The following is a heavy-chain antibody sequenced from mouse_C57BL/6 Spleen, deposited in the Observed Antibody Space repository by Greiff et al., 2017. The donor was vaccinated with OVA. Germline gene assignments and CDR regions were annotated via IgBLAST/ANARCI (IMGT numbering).Heavy chain of an antibody. D-gene: IGHD2-4*01. V-gene: IGHV1-4*01. J-gene: IGHJ2*01. Sequence: VQRVESGAELARPGASVKMSCKASGYTFTSYTMHWVKQRPGQGLEWIGYINPSSGYTKYNQKFKDKATLTADKSSSTAYMQLSSLTSEDSAVYYCAIYYDLYYFDYWGQGTTLTVSS. CDR1: GYTFTSYT. CDR3: AIYYDLYYFDY. CDR2: INPSSGYT.